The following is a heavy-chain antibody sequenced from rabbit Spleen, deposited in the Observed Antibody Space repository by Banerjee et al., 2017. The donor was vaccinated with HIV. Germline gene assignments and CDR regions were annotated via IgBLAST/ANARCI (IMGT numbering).Heavy chain of an antibody. D-gene: IGHD2-1*01. CDR3: ARGSAAMTMVITGFYFNL. J-gene: IGHJ4*01. CDR1: GFSFSNSYY. Sequence: QSLEESGGDRVKPGASLTLTCTASGFSFSNSYYMCWVRQAPGKGLECIACIYGGSGGSTWYASWAKGRFTISKTSSTTVTLQLTSLTAADMATYFCARGSAAMTMVITGFYFNLWGPGTLVTVS. V-gene: IGHV1S40*01. CDR2: IYGGSGGST.